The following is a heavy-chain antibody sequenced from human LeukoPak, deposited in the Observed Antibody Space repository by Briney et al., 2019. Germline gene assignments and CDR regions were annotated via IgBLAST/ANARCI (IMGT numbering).Heavy chain of an antibody. CDR3: ARDSPGYSGSFYYYGMDV. CDR1: GYTFTSYG. D-gene: IGHD1-26*01. Sequence: ASVKVPCKASGYTFTSYGISWVRQAPGQGLEWMGWISAYNGNTNYAQKLQGRVTMTTDTSTSTAYMELRSLRSDDTAVYYCARDSPGYSGSFYYYGMDVWGQGTTVTVSS. CDR2: ISAYNGNT. V-gene: IGHV1-18*01. J-gene: IGHJ6*02.